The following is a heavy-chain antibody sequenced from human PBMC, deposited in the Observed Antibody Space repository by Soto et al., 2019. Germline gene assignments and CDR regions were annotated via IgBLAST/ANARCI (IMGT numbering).Heavy chain of an antibody. V-gene: IGHV4-59*01. D-gene: IGHD6-19*01. CDR3: VRVHSSGWSDY. Sequence: WIWIRQSPGKGLEWMGYVYYTGSTNYNPSLKSRVTISVDTSKNQFSLRLTSVSAADTAVYYCVRVHSSGWSDYWGQGALITVSS. CDR2: VYYTGST. J-gene: IGHJ4*02.